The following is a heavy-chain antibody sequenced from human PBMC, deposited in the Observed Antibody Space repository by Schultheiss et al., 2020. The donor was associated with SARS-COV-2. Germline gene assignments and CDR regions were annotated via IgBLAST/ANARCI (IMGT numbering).Heavy chain of an antibody. Sequence: GGSLRLSCAASGFTFRTYAMHWVRQAPGKGLVWVSRINSDGSSTSYADSVKGRFTISRDNAKNTLYLQMNSLRAEDTAVYYCARDPLRETGRMLDYYYYGMDVWGQGTTVTVSS. CDR3: ARDPLRETGRMLDYYYYGMDV. CDR2: INSDGSST. D-gene: IGHD2-8*01. V-gene: IGHV3-74*01. J-gene: IGHJ6*02. CDR1: GFTFRTYA.